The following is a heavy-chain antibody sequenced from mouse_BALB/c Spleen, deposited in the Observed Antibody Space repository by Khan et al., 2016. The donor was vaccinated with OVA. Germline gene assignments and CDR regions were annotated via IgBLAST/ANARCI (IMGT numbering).Heavy chain of an antibody. V-gene: IGHV2-6-1*01. CDR3: ARQPYYHYYIMDY. CDR1: GFSLTDYG. J-gene: IGHJ4*01. CDR2: IWSDGST. D-gene: IGHD2-10*01. Sequence: QVQLKESGPGLVAPSQSLSITCTISGFSLTDYGVHWVRQPPGKGLEWLVVIWSDGSTTYNSALKSRLSIIKDNSKSQIFLKMNSLQTDDTAMYYCARQPYYHYYIMDYWGQGTSDTVSS.